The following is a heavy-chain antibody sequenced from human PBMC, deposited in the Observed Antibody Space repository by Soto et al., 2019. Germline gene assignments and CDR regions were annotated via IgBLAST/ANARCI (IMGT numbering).Heavy chain of an antibody. CDR1: GFTFSSYA. CDR3: AKSRFSSSWYFDY. Sequence: GGSLRLSCAASGFTFSSYAMSWVRQAPGKGLEWVSLISGSGGSTYYADSVEGRFAISRDNSKNTLYLQMNSLRAEDTAVYYCAKSRFSSSWYFDYWGQVTLVTVSS. CDR2: ISGSGGST. V-gene: IGHV3-23*01. D-gene: IGHD6-13*01. J-gene: IGHJ4*02.